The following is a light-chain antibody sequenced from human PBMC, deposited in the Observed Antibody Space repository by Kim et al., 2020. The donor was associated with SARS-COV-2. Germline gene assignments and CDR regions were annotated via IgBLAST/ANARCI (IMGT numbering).Light chain of an antibody. CDR2: GAS. V-gene: IGKV3-15*01. J-gene: IGKJ4*01. CDR1: QSVSSN. Sequence: EILMAKSPATLSVSPGERATLSCRASQSVSSNLAWYQQKPGQAPRLLIYGASTRATGIPARFSGSGSGTEFTLTISSLQSEDFAVYYCQQYNNWPSLTFGGGTKVDIK. CDR3: QQYNNWPSLT.